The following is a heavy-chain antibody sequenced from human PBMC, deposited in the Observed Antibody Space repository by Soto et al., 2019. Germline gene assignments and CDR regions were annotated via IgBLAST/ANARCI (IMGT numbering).Heavy chain of an antibody. CDR2: IYYSGST. Sequence: SETLSLTCTVSGGSISSSSYYWGWIRQPPGKGLEWIGSIYYSGSTYYNPSLKSRVTISVDTSKNQFSLKLSSVTAADTAVYYCARGTIFHKTDNYYYYYGMDVWGQGTTVTVYS. D-gene: IGHD3-3*01. J-gene: IGHJ6*02. V-gene: IGHV4-39*01. CDR3: ARGTIFHKTDNYYYYYGMDV. CDR1: GGSISSSSYY.